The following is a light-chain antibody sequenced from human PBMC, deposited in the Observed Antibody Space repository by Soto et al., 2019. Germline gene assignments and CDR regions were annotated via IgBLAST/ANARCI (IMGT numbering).Light chain of an antibody. CDR3: QQRNNLPIT. Sequence: EIVLTQSPATLSWSTGAKAPLSCRTSQNISSYLSWYQQKPGKAPRLLIYDASNGPTGIPSRFSGSGSGTDFTLTISSLQPEDFAIYYCQQRNNLPITFGQGTRLEIK. CDR2: DAS. CDR1: QNISSY. V-gene: IGKV3-11*01. J-gene: IGKJ5*01.